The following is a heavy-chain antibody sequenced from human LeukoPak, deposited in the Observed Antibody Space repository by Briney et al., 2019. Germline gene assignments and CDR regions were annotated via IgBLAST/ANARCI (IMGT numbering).Heavy chain of an antibody. CDR1: GITFSSSL. D-gene: IGHD2-8*02. J-gene: IGHJ3*01. Sequence: GGSLRLSCAASGITFSSSLMSWVRQAPGKVLEWVSAISGGDHSTYYADSVKGRFTISRKNSKNTLYLQMNSLRAEDTAVYYCAKFVKPPYWYFDLWGQGTMVTVSS. CDR3: AKFVKPPYWYFDL. CDR2: ISGGDHST. V-gene: IGHV3-23*01.